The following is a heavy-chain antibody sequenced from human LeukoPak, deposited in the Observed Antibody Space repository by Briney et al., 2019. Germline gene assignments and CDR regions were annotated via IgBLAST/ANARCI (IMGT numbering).Heavy chain of an antibody. D-gene: IGHD6-19*01. Sequence: TGGSLRLSCAASGFTFSSYGMHWVRQAPGKGLEWVAVISYDGSNKYYADSVKGRFTISRDNAKNSLYLQMNSLRAEDTALYYCARDPGDILVAGTFDYWGQGTLVTVSS. CDR1: GFTFSSYG. V-gene: IGHV3-30*03. J-gene: IGHJ4*02. CDR3: ARDPGDILVAGTFDY. CDR2: ISYDGSNK.